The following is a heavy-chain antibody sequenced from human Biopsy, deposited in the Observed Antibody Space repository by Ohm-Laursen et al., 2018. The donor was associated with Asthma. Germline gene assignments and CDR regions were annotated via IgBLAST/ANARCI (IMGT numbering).Heavy chain of an antibody. CDR3: ARERIAARQRRYYFDY. J-gene: IGHJ4*02. Sequence: SLRLSCAAPGFTFGDYWMSWVRQAPGKGLEWVSAISGSGGSTYYADSVKGRFTISRDNSKNTLYLQMNSLRAEDTAVYYCARERIAARQRRYYFDYWGQGTLVTVSS. CDR1: GFTFGDYW. V-gene: IGHV3-23*01. CDR2: ISGSGGST. D-gene: IGHD6-6*01.